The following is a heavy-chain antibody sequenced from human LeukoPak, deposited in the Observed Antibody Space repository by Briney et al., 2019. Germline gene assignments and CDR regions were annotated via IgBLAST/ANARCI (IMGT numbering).Heavy chain of an antibody. V-gene: IGHV4-34*01. CDR2: INHSGTT. J-gene: IGHJ6*02. D-gene: IGHD3-10*01. CDR1: GGSFSGYD. Sequence: PSETLSLTCAVYGGSFSGYDWTWIRQPPGKGLQWIGEINHSGTTNYNPSLKSRVTISVDTSQNQFSLKLSSVTAADTAVYYCARHRTYYYGSGSYQAYYGMDVWGQGTTVTVSS. CDR3: ARHRTYYYGSGSYQAYYGMDV.